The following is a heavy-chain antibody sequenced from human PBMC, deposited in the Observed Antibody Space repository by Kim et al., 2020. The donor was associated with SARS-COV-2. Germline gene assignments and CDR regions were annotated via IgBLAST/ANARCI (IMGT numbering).Heavy chain of an antibody. J-gene: IGHJ4*02. CDR3: ARPPGIAAAGDY. D-gene: IGHD6-13*01. CDR2: IYSGGST. Sequence: GGSLRLSCAASGFTVSSNYMSWVRQAPGKGLEWVLVIYSGGSTYYADSVKGRFTISRDNSKNTLYLQMNSLRAEDTAVYYCARPPGIAAAGDYWGQGTLVTVSS. V-gene: IGHV3-53*01. CDR1: GFTVSSNY.